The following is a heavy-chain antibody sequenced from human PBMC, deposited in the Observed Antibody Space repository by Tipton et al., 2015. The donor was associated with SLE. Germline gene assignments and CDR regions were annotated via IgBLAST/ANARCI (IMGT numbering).Heavy chain of an antibody. V-gene: IGHV4-34*01. CDR1: GGSFSNYY. CDR2: INHSGIT. Sequence: TLSLTCAVYGGSFSNYYWSWIRQPPGKGLEWIGEINHSGITNYNPSLKSRVTISVDTSKNQFSLKLSAVTAADTAVYYCARVLVAIDYYYMDVWGKGTTVTVSS. CDR3: ARVLVAIDYYYMDV. D-gene: IGHD2-21*01. J-gene: IGHJ6*03.